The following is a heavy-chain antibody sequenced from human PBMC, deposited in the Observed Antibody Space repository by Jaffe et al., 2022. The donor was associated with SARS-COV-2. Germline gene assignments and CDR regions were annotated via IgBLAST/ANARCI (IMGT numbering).Heavy chain of an antibody. CDR3: ARIDAFDI. CDR2: ISYDGSNK. Sequence: QVQLVESGGGVVQPGRSLRLSCAASGFTFSSYGMHWVRQAPGKGLEWVAVISYDGSNKYYADSVKGRFTISRDNSKNTLYLQMNSLRAEDTAVYYCARIDAFDIWGQGTMVTVSS. CDR1: GFTFSSYG. V-gene: IGHV3-30*03. J-gene: IGHJ3*02.